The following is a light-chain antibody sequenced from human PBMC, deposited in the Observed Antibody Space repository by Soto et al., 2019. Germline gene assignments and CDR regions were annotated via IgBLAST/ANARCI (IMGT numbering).Light chain of an antibody. Sequence: DIRMTYSQSSLSASVVYRVTITFTASQSISSHLNWYQQKPGKAPNLLMYTASNLQSGVPSRFSGSGSGTDFTLTISSLQPEDFATYYCQQSYSTPITFGQGTQLEIK. V-gene: IGKV1-39*01. CDR3: QQSYSTPIT. CDR1: QSISSH. J-gene: IGKJ5*01. CDR2: TAS.